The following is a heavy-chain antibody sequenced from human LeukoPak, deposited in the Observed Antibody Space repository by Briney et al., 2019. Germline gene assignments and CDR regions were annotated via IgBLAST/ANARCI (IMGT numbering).Heavy chain of an antibody. CDR3: ARGDLGRYYYYGMDV. Sequence: ASVKVSCKASGYTFTSYYMHWVRQATGQGLEWMGWMNPNSGNTGYAQKFQGRVTMTRNTSISTAYMELSSLRSEDTAVYYCARGDLGRYYYYGMDVWGQGTTVTVSS. CDR2: MNPNSGNT. V-gene: IGHV1-8*02. J-gene: IGHJ6*02. D-gene: IGHD1-26*01. CDR1: GYTFTSYY.